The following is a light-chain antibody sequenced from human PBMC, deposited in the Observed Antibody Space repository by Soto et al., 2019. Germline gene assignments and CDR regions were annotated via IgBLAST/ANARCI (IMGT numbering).Light chain of an antibody. V-gene: IGKV1-17*01. J-gene: IGKJ1*01. CDR3: QQYYTYST. Sequence: DIQMTQSPSSLSASVGDRVTITCRASQGIRNDLGWYQQKPGKAPKHLIYAASSLQSGVPSRFSGSGSGTESTLTISSLQPDDFSSYYCQQYYTYSTFGQGTKVDIK. CDR2: AAS. CDR1: QGIRND.